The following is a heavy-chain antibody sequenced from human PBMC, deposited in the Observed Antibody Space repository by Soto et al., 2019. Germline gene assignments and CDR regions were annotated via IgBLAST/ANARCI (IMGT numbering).Heavy chain of an antibody. V-gene: IGHV2-5*02. CDR2: IYWDNDR. CDR3: AHRVNYNSYWDVGWFDP. Sequence: QITLKESGPTLLEPTQTLTLTCSFSGFSLTTSGVGVGWLRQAPGKALECLGIIYWDNDRRYNPSLKSRLSITKXXSXNXXVFTMIYMEPVDTAIYFCAHRVNYNSYWDVGWFDPWGQGTLVTVS. CDR1: GFSLTTSGVG. D-gene: IGHD2-8*02. J-gene: IGHJ5*02.